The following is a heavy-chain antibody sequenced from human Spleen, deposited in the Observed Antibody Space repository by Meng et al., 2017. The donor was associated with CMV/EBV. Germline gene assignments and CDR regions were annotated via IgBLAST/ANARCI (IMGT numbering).Heavy chain of an antibody. CDR1: GGTFSSYT. CDR2: IIPILGTG. V-gene: IGHV1-69*08. CDR3: ARGPRNHGMDV. Sequence: SVKVSCKASGGTFSSYTITWMRQAPGQGLEWMGRIIPILGTGNYAQKFQGRVTITADTSTSTAYMELSSLTSEDTAVYYCARGPRNHGMDVWGQGTTVTVSS. J-gene: IGHJ6*02.